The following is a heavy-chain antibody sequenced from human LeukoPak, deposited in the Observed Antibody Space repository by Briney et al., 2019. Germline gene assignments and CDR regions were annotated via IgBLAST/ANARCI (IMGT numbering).Heavy chain of an antibody. CDR2: INGNSAAI. D-gene: IGHD2-21*01. CDR3: AKDIGPQVGIDWYFDL. Sequence: GGSLRLSCAASGFTFNAFAMHWVRQLPGKGLEWVSGINGNSAAIGYAASVEGRFTISRDNAKNSLYLQMNSLRPEDMGLYYCAKDIGPQVGIDWYFDLWGRGTLVTVSS. J-gene: IGHJ2*01. CDR1: GFTFNAFA. V-gene: IGHV3-9*03.